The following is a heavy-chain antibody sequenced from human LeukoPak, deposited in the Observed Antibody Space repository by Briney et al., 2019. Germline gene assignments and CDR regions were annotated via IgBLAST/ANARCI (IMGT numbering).Heavy chain of an antibody. V-gene: IGHV3-66*01. CDR2: IYSGGST. CDR1: GFTVSSNY. J-gene: IGHJ4*02. CDR3: ARVRGQQLVPYFDY. D-gene: IGHD6-13*01. Sequence: GGSLRLSCAASGFTVSSNYMSWVRQAPGKGLEWVSVIYSGGSTYYADSVKGRFTISRDNSKNTLYLQMNSLRAEDTAVYYCARVRGQQLVPYFDYWGQGTLVTVSS.